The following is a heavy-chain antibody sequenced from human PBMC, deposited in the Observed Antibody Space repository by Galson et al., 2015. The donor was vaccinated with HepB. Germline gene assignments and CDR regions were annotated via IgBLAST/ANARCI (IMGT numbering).Heavy chain of an antibody. J-gene: IGHJ4*02. Sequence: SLRLSCAASGFTFTTYLMSWVRQAPGKGLEWVANIKQDGSEKFYVDSVKGRFTISRDNAKSSLYLHMESLRAEDTAVYYCARVGSSWYSYFDYWGQGTPVTVSS. D-gene: IGHD6-13*01. CDR2: IKQDGSEK. V-gene: IGHV3-7*01. CDR3: ARVGSSWYSYFDY. CDR1: GFTFTTYL.